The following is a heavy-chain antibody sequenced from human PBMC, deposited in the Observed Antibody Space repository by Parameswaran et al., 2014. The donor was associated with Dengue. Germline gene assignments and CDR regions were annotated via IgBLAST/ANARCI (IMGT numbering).Heavy chain of an antibody. D-gene: IGHD6-13*01. CDR3: ARDIGGGSNWFFFDY. V-gene: IGHV6-1*01. CDR2: TCYRSKWYN. J-gene: IGHJ4*02. Sequence: KWIRQSPSRGLEWLGRTCYRSKWYNDYAPSVKSRVIITSDTSENQFSLQLNSVTPEDTAVYYCARDIGGGSNWFFFDYWGQGTLVTVSS.